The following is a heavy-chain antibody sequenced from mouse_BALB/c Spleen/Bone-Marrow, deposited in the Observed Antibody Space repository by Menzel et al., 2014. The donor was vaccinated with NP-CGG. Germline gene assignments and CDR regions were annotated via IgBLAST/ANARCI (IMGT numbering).Heavy chain of an antibody. CDR2: IDPANGNT. J-gene: IGHJ4*01. D-gene: IGHD2-10*02. Sequence: EVQLQQSGAELVKPGASVKLSCTASGFNIKDTYMHWVKQRPEQGLEWIGRIDPANGNTKYDPKFQGKATITADTSSNPAYLQLSSLTSEDTAVYCCTRGYGNYALYYYAMDYWGQGTSVTVST. CDR1: GFNIKDTY. V-gene: IGHV14-3*02. CDR3: TRGYGNYALYYYAMDY.